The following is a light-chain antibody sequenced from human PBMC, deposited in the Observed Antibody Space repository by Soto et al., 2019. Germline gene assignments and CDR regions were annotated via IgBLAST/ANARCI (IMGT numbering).Light chain of an antibody. CDR1: LRLSSSY. CDR2: GAS. CDR3: QQHRT. V-gene: IGKV3-20*01. Sequence: VLTQSPGTLSLSPVQRSTLSCRATLRLSSSYFAWYQQKPGQAPRLLIYGASSRAAGIPDRFTGSGSGTEFTLTISRLEPEDFAVYFCQQHRTFGQGTKVDIK. J-gene: IGKJ1*01.